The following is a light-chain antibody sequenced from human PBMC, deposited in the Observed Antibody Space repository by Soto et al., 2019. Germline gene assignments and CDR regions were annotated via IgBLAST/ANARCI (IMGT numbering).Light chain of an antibody. Sequence: DIQMTQSASSLSASVGDRVTITCQASQNINNHLNWYQQKPGRASKRLIYDASNLEAGVPSRFRGSGSGTDFTFTISRLQPEDIATYYCQQYENLPTFGQGTRLEI. V-gene: IGKV1-33*01. CDR3: QQYENLPT. J-gene: IGKJ5*01. CDR2: DAS. CDR1: QNINNH.